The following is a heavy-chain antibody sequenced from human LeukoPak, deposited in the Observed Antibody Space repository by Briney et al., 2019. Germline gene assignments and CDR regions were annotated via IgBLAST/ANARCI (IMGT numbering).Heavy chain of an antibody. Sequence: GGSLTLSCAASGVTFSSYGMRWVRQAPGKGLEWVALISSDGNDKLYGDSVKGRFTIYRDDSKSTLYLQMNSLRPEDTAVYYCTTKAIHGNSGDDYDDWGQGTLATVSS. CDR3: TTKAIHGNSGDDYDD. D-gene: IGHD5-12*01. CDR2: ISSDGNDK. V-gene: IGHV3-30*03. CDR1: GVTFSSYG. J-gene: IGHJ4*02.